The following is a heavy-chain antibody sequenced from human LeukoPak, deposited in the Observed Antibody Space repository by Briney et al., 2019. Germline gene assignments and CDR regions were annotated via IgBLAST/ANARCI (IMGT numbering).Heavy chain of an antibody. J-gene: IGHJ3*02. CDR2: IYSGDSDT. CDR3: ARRRYCGGDCYDRAFDI. D-gene: IGHD2-21*02. CDR1: GYNFTSYW. V-gene: IGHV5-51*01. Sequence: GESLKISCKGPGYNFTSYWIGWVRQMPGKGPEWVGIIYSGDSDTIYSPPFQGQVTIPADKSVSTAHLQWSSLKASDTAMYYCARRRYCGGDCYDRAFDIWGQGTMVTVSS.